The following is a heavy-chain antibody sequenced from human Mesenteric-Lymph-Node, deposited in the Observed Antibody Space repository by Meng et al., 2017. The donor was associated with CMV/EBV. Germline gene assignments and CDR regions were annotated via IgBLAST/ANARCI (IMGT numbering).Heavy chain of an antibody. Sequence: GGSLRLSCAASGFTFSRYWMHWVRQTPEKGLVWVPRIKTDGTYSNYADYVKGRFTISRDNARNTLYLQMNSLRGEDTAVYFCVRDGDHWNFDYWGQGTLVTVSS. D-gene: IGHD1-1*01. CDR2: IKTDGTYS. V-gene: IGHV3-74*01. CDR1: GFTFSRYW. CDR3: VRDGDHWNFDY. J-gene: IGHJ4*02.